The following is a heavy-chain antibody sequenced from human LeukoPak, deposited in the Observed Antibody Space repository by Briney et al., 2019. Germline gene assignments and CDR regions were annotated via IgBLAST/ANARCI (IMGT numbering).Heavy chain of an antibody. CDR2: MRSKANNYAT. D-gene: IGHD6-13*01. Sequence: GGSLRLSCAASGLIFSGSAMHWVRQAPGKGLEWVGRMRSKANNYATGYATSVIGRFTITRDDSKNTRYLEMNSLKIEDTAVYFCTSQAGYSSSWETWGQGTLVTVSS. CDR3: TSQAGYSSSWET. V-gene: IGHV3-73*01. CDR1: GLIFSGSA. J-gene: IGHJ5*02.